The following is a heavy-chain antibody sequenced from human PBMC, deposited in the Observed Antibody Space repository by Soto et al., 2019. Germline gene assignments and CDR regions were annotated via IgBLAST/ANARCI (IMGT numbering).Heavy chain of an antibody. V-gene: IGHV3-74*01. CDR2: ISPDGSTT. Sequence: EVQLVESGGGLVQPGGSLRLSCAASGFTFSTYWRHWVRQAPGKGLVWVSLISPDGSTTTYADSVKGRFTISRDNAKNTLYLQMDSLRAEDTAVYHCARAYRYAMDVWGQGTTGTVSS. CDR3: ARAYRYAMDV. CDR1: GFTFSTYW. J-gene: IGHJ6*02.